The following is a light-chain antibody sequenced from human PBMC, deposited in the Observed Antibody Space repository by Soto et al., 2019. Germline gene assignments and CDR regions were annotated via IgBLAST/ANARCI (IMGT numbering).Light chain of an antibody. Sequence: DIPLTQSPSSLPASVGDRVTLTCRASQSISNYLNWYQQKPGKAPELLIYGVSSLQSGVPSRFSGSGSVTDFTLTISSLQPEDFATYYCQQSFRSPRTFGQGTKVDIK. V-gene: IGKV1-39*01. CDR3: QQSFRSPRT. J-gene: IGKJ1*01. CDR2: GVS. CDR1: QSISNY.